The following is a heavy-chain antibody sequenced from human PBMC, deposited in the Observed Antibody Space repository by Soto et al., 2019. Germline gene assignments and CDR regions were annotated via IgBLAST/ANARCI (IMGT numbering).Heavy chain of an antibody. V-gene: IGHV3-30-3*01. Sequence: QVQLVESGGGVVQPGRSLRLSCAASGFTFSSYAMHWVRQAPGKGLEWVAVISYDGSNKYYADSVKGRFTISRDNSKNTLYLQMNSLRAEDTAVYYCARASGGVVVIWGLDYWGQGTLVTVSS. CDR2: ISYDGSNK. CDR1: GFTFSSYA. J-gene: IGHJ4*02. D-gene: IGHD3-22*01. CDR3: ARASGGVVVIWGLDY.